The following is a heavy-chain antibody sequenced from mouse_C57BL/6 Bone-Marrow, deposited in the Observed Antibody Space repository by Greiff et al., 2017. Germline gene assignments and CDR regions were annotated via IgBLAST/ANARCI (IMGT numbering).Heavy chain of an antibody. CDR1: GYAFSSYW. D-gene: IGHD2-3*01. Sequence: VQLQQSGAELVKPGASVKISCKASGYAFSSYWMNWVKQRPGKGLEWIGQIYPGDGDTNYNGKFKGKATLTADKSSSSAYMQLSSLTSEDSAVYFCACDGYWYYAMDYWGQGTSVTVSS. CDR3: ACDGYWYYAMDY. V-gene: IGHV1-80*01. CDR2: IYPGDGDT. J-gene: IGHJ4*01.